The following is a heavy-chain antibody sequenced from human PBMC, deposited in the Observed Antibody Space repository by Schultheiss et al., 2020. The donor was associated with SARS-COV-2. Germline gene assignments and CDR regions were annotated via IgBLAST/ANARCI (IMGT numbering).Heavy chain of an antibody. V-gene: IGHV1-2*02. Sequence: ASVKVSCKASGGTFSSYAISWVRQAPGQGLEWMGWINPNSGGTNYAQKFQGRVTMTRDTSISTAYMELSSLRSEDTAVYYCARMGILEYWGQGTLVTVSS. CDR3: ARMGILEY. D-gene: IGHD7-27*01. CDR2: INPNSGGT. CDR1: GGTFSSYA. J-gene: IGHJ4*02.